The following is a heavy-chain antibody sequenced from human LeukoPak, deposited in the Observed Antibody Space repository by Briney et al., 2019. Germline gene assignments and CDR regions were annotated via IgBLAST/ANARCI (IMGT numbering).Heavy chain of an antibody. CDR2: IYYSGST. J-gene: IGHJ4*02. CDR1: GGSISSYY. Sequence: KPSETLSLTCTVSGGSISSYYWSWIRQPPGKGLEWIGYIYYSGSTNYNPSLKSRVTISVDTSKNQFSLKLSSVTAADTAVYYCARHKAAAGIFDYWGQGTLVTVSS. CDR3: ARHKAAAGIFDY. V-gene: IGHV4-59*08. D-gene: IGHD6-13*01.